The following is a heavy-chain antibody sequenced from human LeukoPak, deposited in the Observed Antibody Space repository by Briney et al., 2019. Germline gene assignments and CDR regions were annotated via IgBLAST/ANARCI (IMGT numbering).Heavy chain of an antibody. CDR1: GYSFTSYW. D-gene: IGHD5-18*01. J-gene: IGHJ6*02. CDR3: ARQDSYGPADYYYGMDV. CDR2: IYPGDSDT. Sequence: GESLKISCKGSGYSFTSYWIGWVRQMPGKGLEWMGIIYPGDSDTRYGPSIQGQVTISADKSISTAYLQWSSLKASDTAMYYCARQDSYGPADYYYGMDVWGQGTTVTVSS. V-gene: IGHV5-51*01.